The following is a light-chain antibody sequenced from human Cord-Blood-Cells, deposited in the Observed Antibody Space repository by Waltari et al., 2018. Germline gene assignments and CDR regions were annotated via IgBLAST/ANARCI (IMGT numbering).Light chain of an antibody. Sequence: ERVMTQSPPTVSVSPGERATLSCRASQSVSSNLAWYQQKPGQAPRLLIYGASTRATGIPARFSGSGSGTEFTLTISSLQSEDFAVYYCQQYNNWPLTFGGGTKVEIK. J-gene: IGKJ4*01. CDR2: GAS. CDR1: QSVSSN. V-gene: IGKV3-15*01. CDR3: QQYNNWPLT.